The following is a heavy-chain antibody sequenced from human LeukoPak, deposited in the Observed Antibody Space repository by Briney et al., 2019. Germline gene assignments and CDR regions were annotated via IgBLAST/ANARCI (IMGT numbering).Heavy chain of an antibody. V-gene: IGHV4-39*01. D-gene: IGHD3-22*01. J-gene: IGHJ4*02. CDR2: IYYSGST. Sequence: SETLPLTCTVSGGSISSSSYYWGWIRQPPGKGLEWIGSIYYSGSTYYNPSLKSRVTISVDTSKNQFSLKLSSVTAADTAVYYCARFNYYDSSGQSWGQGTLVTVSS. CDR3: ARFNYYDSSGQS. CDR1: GGSISSSSYY.